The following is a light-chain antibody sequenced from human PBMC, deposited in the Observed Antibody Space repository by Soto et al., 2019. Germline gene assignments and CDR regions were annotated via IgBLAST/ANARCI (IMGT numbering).Light chain of an antibody. CDR3: QQYHNWPIT. J-gene: IGKJ5*01. CDR2: GAS. Sequence: IVMTDSPSTLSVSPWERATLSFMASQSVSDTLAWYQQKPGQAPRLLIHGASTRATGLPARFSGSGSGTEFTPTISSLQSEDFAVYYCQQYHNWPITFGQGTRLEIK. CDR1: QSVSDT. V-gene: IGKV3-15*01.